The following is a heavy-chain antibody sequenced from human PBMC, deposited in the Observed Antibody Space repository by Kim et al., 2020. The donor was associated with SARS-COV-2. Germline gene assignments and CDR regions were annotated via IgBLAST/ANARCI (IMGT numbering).Heavy chain of an antibody. V-gene: IGHV1-3*01. CDR3: ARDVNFAAAGTPWYFDL. Sequence: FQGRVNITRDTSASTAYMELSSLRSEDTAVYYCARDVNFAAAGTPWYFDLWGRGTLVTVSS. D-gene: IGHD6-13*01. J-gene: IGHJ2*01.